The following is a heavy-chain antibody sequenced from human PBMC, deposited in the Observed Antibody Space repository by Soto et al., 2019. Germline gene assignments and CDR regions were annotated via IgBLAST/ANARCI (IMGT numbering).Heavy chain of an antibody. CDR1: GLIVPAHC. D-gene: IGHD1-7*01. CDR3: AREGITGTTVAFDI. Sequence: ASVKVSCKASGLIVPAHCINWVRQATGQGLEWMGWMNPNSGNTGYAQKFQGRVTMTRNTSISTAYMELSSLRSEDTAVYYCAREGITGTTVAFDIWGQGTMVTVSS. J-gene: IGHJ3*02. V-gene: IGHV1-8*02. CDR2: MNPNSGNT.